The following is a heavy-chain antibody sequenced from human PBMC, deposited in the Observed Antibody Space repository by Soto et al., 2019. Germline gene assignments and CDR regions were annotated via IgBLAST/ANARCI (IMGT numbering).Heavy chain of an antibody. CDR2: IYYSGST. CDR1: GGSISSYY. V-gene: IGHV4-59*01. Sequence: SETLSLTCTVSGGSISSYYWSWIRQPPGKGLEWIGYIYYSGSTNYNPSLKSRVTISVDTSKNQFSLKLSSVTAADTAVYYCARVGSSSSLEYYFDYWGQGTLVTVSS. D-gene: IGHD2-2*01. CDR3: ARVGSSSSLEYYFDY. J-gene: IGHJ4*02.